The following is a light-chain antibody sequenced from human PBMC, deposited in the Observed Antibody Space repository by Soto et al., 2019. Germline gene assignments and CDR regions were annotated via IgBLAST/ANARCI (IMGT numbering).Light chain of an antibody. Sequence: DIQMTQSPSALAASIGDIVTITCQASQNITNNLSWYQQKPAKAPNLLIYHASKLAKGVTSSFSGSGSATDFSFLITSLKSADLAKYYCQQYYGLPPLTFGHGTRLEIK. J-gene: IGKJ5*01. V-gene: IGKV1-33*01. CDR2: HAS. CDR1: QNITNN. CDR3: QQYYGLPPLT.